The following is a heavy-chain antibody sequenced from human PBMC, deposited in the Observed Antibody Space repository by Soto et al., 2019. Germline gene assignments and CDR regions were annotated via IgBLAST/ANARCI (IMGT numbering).Heavy chain of an antibody. V-gene: IGHV4-30-2*01. D-gene: IGHD3-9*01. CDR2: VYQNGNA. Sequence: QLQLQESGSGLVKPSQTLSLTCTVSGASIASGGYCWSWIRQPPGKALESIGYVYQNGNAYLNPSLKRQVTMSVDKSKNQFSLKLSSVTAADTAVYFCARGGADWSLRNFDVWGRGTLVSVSS. CDR1: GASIASGGYC. CDR3: ARGGADWSLRNFDV. J-gene: IGHJ2*01.